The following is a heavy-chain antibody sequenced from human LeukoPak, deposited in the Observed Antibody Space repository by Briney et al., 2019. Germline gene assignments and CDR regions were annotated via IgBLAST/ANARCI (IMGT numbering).Heavy chain of an antibody. V-gene: IGHV3-11*01. CDR1: GFTFRDYN. CDR3: ARSIGLTGGGVDV. J-gene: IGHJ6*02. Sequence: GGSLRLSCAASGFTFRDYNMNWVRQAPGKGLEWVSYITDSGSTIHYADSVNGRFTISRDNAKNSLCLQMNSLRAEDSAVYYCARSIGLTGGGVDVWGRGTTVTVSS. CDR2: ITDSGSTI. D-gene: IGHD3-9*01.